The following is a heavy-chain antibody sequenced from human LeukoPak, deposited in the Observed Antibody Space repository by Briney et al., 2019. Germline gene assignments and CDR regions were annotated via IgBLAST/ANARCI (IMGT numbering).Heavy chain of an antibody. CDR2: INHSGST. J-gene: IGHJ5*02. CDR1: GGSFSGYY. Sequence: SETLSLTCAVYGGSFSGYYWSWIRQPPGKGLEWIGEINHSGSTDYNPSLKSRVTISVDTSKNQLSLKLSSVTAADTAVYYCARGQSSGYSYGYGIAVAGTLGNWFDPWGQGTLVTVSS. V-gene: IGHV4-34*01. CDR3: ARGQSSGYSYGYGIAVAGTLGNWFDP. D-gene: IGHD5-18*01.